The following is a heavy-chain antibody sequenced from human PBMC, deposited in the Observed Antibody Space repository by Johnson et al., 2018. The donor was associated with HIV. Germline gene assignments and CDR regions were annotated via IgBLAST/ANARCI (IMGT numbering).Heavy chain of an antibody. CDR3: ARGRFPEYIDIASGAFDI. Sequence: VQLVESGGGLVQPGGSLRLSCAASGFTFSSYWMSWVRQAPGKGLEWVANIKEDGSDKYYVDSVKGRFPISRDNVQNSLSLQMNSLRPEDTAVYYCARGRFPEYIDIASGAFDIWGQGTMVTVSS. CDR1: GFTFSSYW. V-gene: IGHV3-7*01. J-gene: IGHJ3*02. D-gene: IGHD5-12*01. CDR2: IKEDGSDK.